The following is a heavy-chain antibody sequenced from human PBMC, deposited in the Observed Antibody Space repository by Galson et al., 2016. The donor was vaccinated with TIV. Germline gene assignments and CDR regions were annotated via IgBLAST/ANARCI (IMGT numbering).Heavy chain of an antibody. D-gene: IGHD3-10*01. CDR3: ARGTDYYGSGSFSY. V-gene: IGHV1-69*01. CDR1: GGIFNRYA. J-gene: IGHJ4*02. Sequence: SCKASGGIFNRYAISWVRQAPGQGLEWMGEIIAIFGTTNYAQKFQGRVTITADESTSTVYMELSSLRSEDTAVYYCARGTDYYGSGSFSYWGQGTLVTVSS. CDR2: IIAIFGTT.